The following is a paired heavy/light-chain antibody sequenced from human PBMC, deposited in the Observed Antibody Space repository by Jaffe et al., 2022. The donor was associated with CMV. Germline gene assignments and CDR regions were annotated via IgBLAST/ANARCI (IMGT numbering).Light chain of an antibody. CDR3: HSYDNGLTGSNV. CDR2: GNT. Sequence: QSVLTQPPSVSGAPGQRVTISCTGSSSNIGANYYVNWYQQIPGTAPKLLIFGNTYRPSGVPDRFSGSKSGSSASLAITGLQPEDEAVYFCHSYDNGLTGSNVFGTGTKVSVL. V-gene: IGLV1-40*01. CDR1: SSNIGANYY. J-gene: IGLJ1*01.
Heavy chain of an antibody. CDR1: GYTFISYN. J-gene: IGHJ4*02. CDR3: AITGPAYDGNGAPFDY. D-gene: IGHD3-16*01. Sequence: VQLVQSGAEVKKPGASVKVSCKPSGYTFISYNINWVRQATGQRQGLEWMGWMDPDSGHTFYPPKFQGRITMTRDTSISTAYLELNSLKYDDTAIYFCAITGPAYDGNGAPFDYWGQGTLVSASS. V-gene: IGHV1-8*01. CDR2: MDPDSGHT.